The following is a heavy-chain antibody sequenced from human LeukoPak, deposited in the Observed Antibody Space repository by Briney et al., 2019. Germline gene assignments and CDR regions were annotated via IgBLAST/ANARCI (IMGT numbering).Heavy chain of an antibody. CDR2: ISYDGSNK. V-gene: IGHV3-30-3*01. J-gene: IGHJ4*02. D-gene: IGHD2-2*01. CDR3: ARARRDCSSTSCYGGNFDY. Sequence: GRSLRLSCAASGFTFSSYAMHWVRQAPGKGLEWVAVISYDGSNKYYADSVKGRFTISRDNSKNTLYLQMNSLRAEDTAVYYCARARRDCSSTSCYGGNFDYWGQGTLVTVSS. CDR1: GFTFSSYA.